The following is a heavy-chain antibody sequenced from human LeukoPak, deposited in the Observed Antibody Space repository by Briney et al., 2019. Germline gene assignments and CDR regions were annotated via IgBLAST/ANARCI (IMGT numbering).Heavy chain of an antibody. CDR1: GYTLTELS. D-gene: IGHD4-17*01. J-gene: IGHJ5*02. CDR2: FDPEDGET. V-gene: IGHV1-24*01. Sequence: ASVKVSCKVSGYTLTELSMHWVRQAPGKGLEWMGGFDPEDGETIYAQKFQGRVSMTEDTTKETDYMELSRLRSEDAAVYYCAAAATVAQSGWFDPWGQGTLVSVSS. CDR3: AAAATVAQSGWFDP.